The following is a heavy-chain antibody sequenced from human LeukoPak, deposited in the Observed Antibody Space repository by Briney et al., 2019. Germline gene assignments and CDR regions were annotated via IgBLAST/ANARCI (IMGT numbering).Heavy chain of an antibody. V-gene: IGHV3-23*01. CDR2: ISGSGGST. CDR1: GFTFSSYG. CDR3: AKAKLLWFGELYYFDY. Sequence: GGSLRLSCAASGFTFSSYGMSWVRQAPGKGLEWVSAISGSGGSTYYADSVKGRFTISRDNSKNTLYPQMNSLRAEDTAVYYCAKAKLLWFGELYYFDYWGQGTLVTVSS. J-gene: IGHJ4*02. D-gene: IGHD3-10*01.